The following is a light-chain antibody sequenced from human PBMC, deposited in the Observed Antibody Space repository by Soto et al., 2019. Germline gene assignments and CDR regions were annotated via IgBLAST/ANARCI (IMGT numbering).Light chain of an antibody. CDR3: KKYNSCNLN. Sequence: EIVVTESAATLSFSPGERATLSFRSSQSVGSDLAWYQQKPGQAPRLVIYDIFTRATGVPTRISGSGSGKEFTLTISSTPSEDFEVYYCKKYNSCNLNLGGRNKVDIK. V-gene: IGKV3-15*01. J-gene: IGKJ4*01. CDR2: DIF. CDR1: QSVGSD.